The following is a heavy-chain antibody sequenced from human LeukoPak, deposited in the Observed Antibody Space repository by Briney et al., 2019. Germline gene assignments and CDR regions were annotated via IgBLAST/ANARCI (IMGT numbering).Heavy chain of an antibody. V-gene: IGHV3-21*01. J-gene: IGHJ1*01. D-gene: IGHD1-1*01. CDR1: GFTFSDYS. CDR3: VRDLMGSGSTTTYLHH. CDR2: ISRSSRHV. Sequence: GGSLRLSCAASGFTFSDYSMNWVRQAPGKGLEWVSSISRSSRHVYYAGSVKGRFTISRDNAKNSLYLQMNSLRAEDMAVYFCVRDLMGSGSTTTYLHHWGQGTLVTVSS.